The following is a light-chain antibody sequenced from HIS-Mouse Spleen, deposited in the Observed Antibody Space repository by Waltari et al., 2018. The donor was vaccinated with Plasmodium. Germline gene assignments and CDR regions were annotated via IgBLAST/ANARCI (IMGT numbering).Light chain of an antibody. CDR3: QSADSSGTYWV. CDR2: KDS. V-gene: IGLV3-25*03. Sequence: SSELTPPPSVSVSPGQTARITCSGDALPKQYAHWYQQKPGQAPVLVIYKDSERPSGIPERFSGSSSGTTVTLTISGVQAEDEADYYCQSADSSGTYWVFGGGTKLTVL. CDR1: ALPKQY. J-gene: IGLJ3*02.